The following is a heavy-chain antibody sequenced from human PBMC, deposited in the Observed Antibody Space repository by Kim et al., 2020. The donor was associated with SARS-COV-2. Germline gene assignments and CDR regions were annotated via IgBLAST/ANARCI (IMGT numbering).Heavy chain of an antibody. D-gene: IGHD4-4*01. Sequence: SETLSLTCTVSGGSISSHYWSWIRRPPGKGLEWIGYIYYTGSTNYNPSLKSRVTISVDTSKNQFSLRLNSVTAADAAMYYCARRFSNYWYFDLWGRGPLV. CDR1: GGSISSHY. J-gene: IGHJ2*01. V-gene: IGHV4-59*08. CDR2: IYYTGST. CDR3: ARRFSNYWYFDL.